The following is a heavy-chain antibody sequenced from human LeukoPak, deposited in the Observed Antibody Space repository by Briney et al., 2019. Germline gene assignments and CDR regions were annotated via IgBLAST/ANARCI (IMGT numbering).Heavy chain of an antibody. V-gene: IGHV4-38-2*01. D-gene: IGHD3-9*01. CDR2: IYHSGST. CDR1: GYSISSGYY. J-gene: IGHJ5*02. Sequence: PETLSLTCAVSGYSISSGYYWGWIRQPPGKGLEWIGSIYHSGSTYYNPSLKSRVTISVDTSKNQFSLKLSSVTAADTAVYYCARAARDILTGYYRNNWFDPWGQGTLVTVSS. CDR3: ARAARDILTGYYRNNWFDP.